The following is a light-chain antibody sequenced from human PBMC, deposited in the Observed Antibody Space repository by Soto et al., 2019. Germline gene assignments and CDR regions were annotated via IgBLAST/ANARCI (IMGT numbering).Light chain of an antibody. Sequence: QSGLTQPASVSGSLGQSITISCTGAASGIGYYNFVSWYQQHPATAPKLIIYDVSHRPSGISFRFSGSKSGNTASLTISGLRAEDEAAYYCASYTGTDTPWVFGGGTKLTVL. J-gene: IGLJ3*02. V-gene: IGLV2-14*03. CDR3: ASYTGTDTPWV. CDR1: ASGIGYYNF. CDR2: DVS.